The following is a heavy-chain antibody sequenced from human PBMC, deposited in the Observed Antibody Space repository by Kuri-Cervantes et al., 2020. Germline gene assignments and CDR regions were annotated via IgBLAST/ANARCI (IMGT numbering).Heavy chain of an antibody. Sequence: ASVKVSCKASGGTFSSYAISWVRQAPGQGLEWMGWINAGNGNTKYSQKFQGRVTITRDTSASTAYMELSSLRSEDTAVYYCARDSSSWYIIGYFQHWGQGTLVTVSS. CDR3: ARDSSSWYIIGYFQH. V-gene: IGHV1-3*01. CDR1: GGTFSSYA. CDR2: INAGNGNT. D-gene: IGHD6-13*01. J-gene: IGHJ1*01.